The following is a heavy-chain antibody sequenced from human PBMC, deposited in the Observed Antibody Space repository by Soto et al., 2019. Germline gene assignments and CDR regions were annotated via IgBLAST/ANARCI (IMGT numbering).Heavy chain of an antibody. D-gene: IGHD3-16*01. V-gene: IGHV3-23*01. CDR3: AKGRVGLYVWGTDEYYFDY. CDR1: GFTFSSYA. Sequence: EVQLLESGGGLVQPGGSLRLSCAASGFTFSSYAMSWVRQAPGKGLEWVSAISGSGGSTYYADSVKGRFTISRDNSKNTLYLQMNSLRAEDTAVYYCAKGRVGLYVWGTDEYYFDYWGQGTLVTVSS. J-gene: IGHJ4*02. CDR2: ISGSGGST.